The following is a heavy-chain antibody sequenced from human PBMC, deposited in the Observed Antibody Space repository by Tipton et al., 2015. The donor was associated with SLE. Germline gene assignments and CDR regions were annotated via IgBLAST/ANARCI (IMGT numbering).Heavy chain of an antibody. J-gene: IGHJ4*02. CDR2: IYHSGST. CDR3: ARRVAVAGTGNFDY. V-gene: IGHV4-38-2*01. CDR1: GYSISSGYS. D-gene: IGHD6-19*01. Sequence: TLSLTCAVSGYSISSGYSWGWIRQPPGKGLEWIGGIYHSGSTYYNPSLKSRVTISVDTSKNQFSLKLSSVTAADTAVYYCARRVAVAGTGNFDYWGQGTLVAVSS.